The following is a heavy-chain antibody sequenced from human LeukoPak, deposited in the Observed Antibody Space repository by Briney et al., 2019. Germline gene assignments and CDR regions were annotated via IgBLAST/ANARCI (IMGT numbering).Heavy chain of an antibody. J-gene: IGHJ5*02. CDR1: GGSISSYY. Sequence: PSETLSLTCTVSGGSISSYYWSWIRQPPGKGLEWIGYIYYSGSTNYDPSLKSRVTISVDTSKDQFSLKLSSVTAADTAVYYCARDDYGDYEVWFDPWGQGTLVTVSS. CDR2: IYYSGST. CDR3: ARDDYGDYEVWFDP. V-gene: IGHV4-59*12. D-gene: IGHD4-17*01.